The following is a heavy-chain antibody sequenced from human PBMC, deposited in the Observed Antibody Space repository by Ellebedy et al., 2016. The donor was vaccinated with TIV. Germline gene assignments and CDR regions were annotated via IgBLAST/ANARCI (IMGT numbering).Heavy chain of an antibody. CDR3: ARSEGIPGSYLPPNFDY. CDR2: IYWDDDK. Sequence: SGPTLVXPTQTLTLTCTFSGFSLSTSGVGVGWIRQPPGKALEWLALIYWDDDKRYSPSLKSRLTITKDTSKNQVVLTMTNMDPVDTATYYCARSEGIPGSYLPPNFDYWGQGTLVTVSS. D-gene: IGHD1-26*01. J-gene: IGHJ4*02. CDR1: GFSLSTSGVG. V-gene: IGHV2-5*02.